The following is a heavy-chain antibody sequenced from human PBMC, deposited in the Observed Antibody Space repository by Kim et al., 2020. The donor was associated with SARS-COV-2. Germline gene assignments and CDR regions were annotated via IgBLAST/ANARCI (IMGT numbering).Heavy chain of an antibody. CDR1: GGTFSSYA. V-gene: IGHV1-69*13. J-gene: IGHJ6*02. CDR2: IIPIFGTA. CDR3: ARDFPVKTYYYYGMDV. Sequence: SVKVSCKASGGTFSSYAISWVRQAPGQGLEWMGGIIPIFGTANYAQKFQGRVTITADESTSTAYMELSSLRSEDTAVYYCARDFPVKTYYYYGMDVWGQGTTVTVSS.